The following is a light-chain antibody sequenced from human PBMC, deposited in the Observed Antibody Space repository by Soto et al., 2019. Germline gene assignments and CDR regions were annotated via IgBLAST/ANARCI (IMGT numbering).Light chain of an antibody. CDR2: GAS. V-gene: IGKV3-15*01. CDR1: QSVSSN. Sequence: EIVMTQSPAILSVSPGERATLSCRASQSVSSNLAWYQQKPGQAPRLLIYGASTRATGIPARFSGSGSGTEFTLTISSLQSEDFAVYYCQQYNNWPPWTFGQGTKVDIK. J-gene: IGKJ1*01. CDR3: QQYNNWPPWT.